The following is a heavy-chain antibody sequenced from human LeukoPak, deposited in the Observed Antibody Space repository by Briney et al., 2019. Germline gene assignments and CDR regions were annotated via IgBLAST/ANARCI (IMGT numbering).Heavy chain of an antibody. Sequence: PGGSLRLSCAASGFTFSSYAMHWVRQAPGKGLEWVAVISYDGSNKYYADSVKGRFTISRDNSKNTLYLQMNSLRAEDTAVYYCARDPRHPSSGWYYFDYWGQGTLVTVSS. CDR2: ISYDGSNK. V-gene: IGHV3-30-3*01. D-gene: IGHD6-19*01. CDR1: GFTFSSYA. CDR3: ARDPRHPSSGWYYFDY. J-gene: IGHJ4*02.